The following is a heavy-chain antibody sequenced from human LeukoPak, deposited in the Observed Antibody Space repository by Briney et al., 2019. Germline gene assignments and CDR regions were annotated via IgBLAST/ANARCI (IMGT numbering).Heavy chain of an antibody. CDR1: GFTFHDYA. V-gene: IGHV3-9*01. D-gene: IGHD3-10*01. J-gene: IGHJ5*02. CDR3: ARDVPDYYGSGSYYQNWFDP. Sequence: GGSLRLSCAGSGFTFHDYAMHWVRQVPGKGLEWVSGISWNSASIGYADSVKGRFTISRDNAKNSLYLQMNSLRAEDTALYHCARDVPDYYGSGSYYQNWFDPWGQGTLVTVSS. CDR2: ISWNSASI.